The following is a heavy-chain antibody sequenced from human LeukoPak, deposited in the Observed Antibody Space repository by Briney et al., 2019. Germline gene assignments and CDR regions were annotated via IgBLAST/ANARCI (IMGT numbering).Heavy chain of an antibody. CDR3: ARGGAYTYGYY. V-gene: IGHV1-2*02. J-gene: IGHJ4*02. D-gene: IGHD5-18*01. CDR2: ISPNSGGT. CDR1: GYTFTDYY. Sequence: GASVKVSCKASGYTFTDYYIHWVRQAPGQGLEWMGWISPNSGGTNYAQKFQGRVTMTRDTSINTAYMELSSLRSDDTAVYYCARGGAYTYGYYWGQGTLVTVSS.